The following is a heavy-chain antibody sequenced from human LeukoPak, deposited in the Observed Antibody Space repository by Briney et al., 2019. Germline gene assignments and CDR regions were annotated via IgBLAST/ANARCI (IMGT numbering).Heavy chain of an antibody. CDR3: AKESGYDSSSMNAFDI. D-gene: IGHD3-22*01. CDR1: GFTFSSYA. V-gene: IGHV3-23*01. CDR2: ISGSGGST. J-gene: IGHJ3*02. Sequence: GGSLRLSCAASGFTFSSYAMSWVRQAPGRGLEWVSAISGSGGSTYYADSVKGRFTISRDNSKNTLYLQMNSLRAEDTAVYYCAKESGYDSSSMNAFDIWGKGTTVTISS.